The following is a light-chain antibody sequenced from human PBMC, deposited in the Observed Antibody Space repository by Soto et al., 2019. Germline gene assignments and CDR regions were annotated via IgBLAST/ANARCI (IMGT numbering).Light chain of an antibody. CDR1: SSDVGGYNF. Sequence: QSALTQPRSVSGSPGQSVTISCTGASSDVGGYNFVSWYQQHPGKAPILMIYDVTKRPSGVPDRFSGSKSGNTASLTISGLQAEDEADYYCCSYAGSYTSRVFGTGTKLTV. J-gene: IGLJ1*01. V-gene: IGLV2-11*01. CDR2: DVT. CDR3: CSYAGSYTSRV.